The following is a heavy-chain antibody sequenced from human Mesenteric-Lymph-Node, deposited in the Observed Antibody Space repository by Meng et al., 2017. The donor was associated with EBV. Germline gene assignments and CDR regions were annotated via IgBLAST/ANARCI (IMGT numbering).Heavy chain of an antibody. CDR3: ARHLTIQLWFAWFDP. D-gene: IGHD5-18*01. J-gene: IGHJ5*02. V-gene: IGHV4-39*01. Sequence: QRRRQEACPGWVMPSETLSLSCPASGGSVNSGSYYWGWIRQPPGKGLEWIGSIYYSGSTYYNPSLKSRVTISVDTSKNQFSLKLSSVTAADTAVYYCARHLTIQLWFAWFDPWGQGTLVTVSS. CDR1: GGSVNSGSYY. CDR2: IYYSGST.